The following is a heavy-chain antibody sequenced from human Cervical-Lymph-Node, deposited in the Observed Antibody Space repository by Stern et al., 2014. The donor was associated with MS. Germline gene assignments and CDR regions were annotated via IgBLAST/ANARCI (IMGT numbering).Heavy chain of an antibody. CDR2: LYPGDSDT. CDR3: ARHCAKREQCAFDY. J-gene: IGHJ4*02. V-gene: IGHV5-51*01. CDR1: GYSFTNYW. Sequence: EVQLVQSGAEVKKPGESLKISCKGSGYSFTNYWIGWVRQMPGKGLEWMGILYPGDSDTRYSPSFQGQVTISADKSIRTASLQWSSLKASDTAMYYCARHCAKREQCAFDYWGQGTLVTVSS. D-gene: IGHD6-19*01.